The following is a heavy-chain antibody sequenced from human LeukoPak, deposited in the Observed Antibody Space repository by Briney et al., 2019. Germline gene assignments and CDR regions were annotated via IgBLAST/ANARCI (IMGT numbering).Heavy chain of an antibody. CDR3: ARENNWNSEGPVSPIDY. D-gene: IGHD1-7*01. Sequence: ASVKVSCTASGYTFTIYGISWVRQAPGQGLEWMGWISAYNGNTNYAQKLQGRVTMTTDTSTSTAYMELRSLRSDDTAVYYCARENNWNSEGPVSPIDYWGQGTLVTVSS. CDR1: GYTFTIYG. CDR2: ISAYNGNT. J-gene: IGHJ4*02. V-gene: IGHV1-18*01.